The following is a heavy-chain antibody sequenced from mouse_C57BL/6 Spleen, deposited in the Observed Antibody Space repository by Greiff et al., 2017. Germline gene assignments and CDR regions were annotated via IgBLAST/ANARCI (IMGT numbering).Heavy chain of an antibody. CDR2: ISYDGSN. J-gene: IGHJ4*01. CDR3: ARGIDDYDLDY. D-gene: IGHD2-4*01. Sequence: VQLQQSGPGLVKPSQSLSLTCSVTGYSITSGYYWNWIRQFPGNKLEWMGYISYDGSNNYNPSLKNRISITRDTSKNQFFLKLNSVTTEDTATYYCARGIDDYDLDYWGQGTSVTVSS. CDR1: GYSITSGYY. V-gene: IGHV3-6*01.